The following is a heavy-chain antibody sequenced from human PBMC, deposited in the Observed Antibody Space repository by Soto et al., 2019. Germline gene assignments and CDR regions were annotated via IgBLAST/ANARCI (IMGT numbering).Heavy chain of an antibody. D-gene: IGHD6-13*01. V-gene: IGHV1-46*01. CDR2: INPSGGST. Sequence: ASVKVSCKASGYTFTSYYMHWVRQAPGQGLEWMGIINPSGGSTSYAQKFQGRVTMTRDTSTSTVYMELSSLRSEDTAVYYCARDAIAAAKGGAFDIWGQGTMVTVSS. CDR1: GYTFTSYY. CDR3: ARDAIAAAKGGAFDI. J-gene: IGHJ3*02.